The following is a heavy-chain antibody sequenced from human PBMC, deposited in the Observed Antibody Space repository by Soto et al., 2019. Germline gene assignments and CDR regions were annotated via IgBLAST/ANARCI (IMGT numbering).Heavy chain of an antibody. Sequence: SVKVSCKASGGTFSSYAISWVRQAPGQGLEWMGGIIPIFGTANYAQKFQGRVTITADKSTSTAYMELSSLRSEDTAVYYCARDLTAVAGTGFDYWGQGTLVTVSS. CDR3: ARDLTAVAGTGFDY. J-gene: IGHJ4*02. D-gene: IGHD6-19*01. CDR2: IIPIFGTA. V-gene: IGHV1-69*06. CDR1: GGTFSSYA.